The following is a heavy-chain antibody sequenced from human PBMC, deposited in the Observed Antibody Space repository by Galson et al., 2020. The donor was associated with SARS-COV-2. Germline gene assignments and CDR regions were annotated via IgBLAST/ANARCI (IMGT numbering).Heavy chain of an antibody. CDR1: GVPISSYY. V-gene: IGHV4-4*07. CDR3: ARAEMASYWYFDL. Sequence: SETLSLTCAVSGVPISSYYWSWIRQPPGKGLEWIGRINTSGSTNYNPSLKSRVAMSVDTSKNQFSLKLSSVTGADTAVYYCARAEMASYWYFDLRGRGTLVTVSS. D-gene: IGHD5-12*01. CDR2: INTSGST. J-gene: IGHJ2*01.